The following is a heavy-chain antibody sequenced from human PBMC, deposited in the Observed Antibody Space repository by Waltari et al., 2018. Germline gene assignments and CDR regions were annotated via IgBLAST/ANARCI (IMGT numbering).Heavy chain of an antibody. CDR1: GYSISSGYY. CDR2: IYHSGST. CDR3: ARGDNWDHLWFDP. V-gene: IGHV4-38-2*01. D-gene: IGHD1-20*01. Sequence: QVQLQESGPGLVKPSETLSLTCAVSGYSISSGYYWGWIRQPPGKGLEWIGSIYHSGSTYYNPSLKSRVTIFVDTSKKQFSLKVSSVTAADTAVYYCARGDNWDHLWFDPWGQGTQVTVSS. J-gene: IGHJ5*02.